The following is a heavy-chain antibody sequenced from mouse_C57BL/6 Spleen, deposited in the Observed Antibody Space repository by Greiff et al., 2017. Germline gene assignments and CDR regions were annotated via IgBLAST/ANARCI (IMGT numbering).Heavy chain of an antibody. V-gene: IGHV5-12*01. D-gene: IGHD1-1*01. J-gene: IGHJ1*03. Sequence: EVKLQESGGGLVQPGGSLKLSCAASGFTFSDYYMYWVRQTPEKRLEWVAYISNGGGSTYYPDTVKGRFTISRDNAKNTLYLQMSRLKSEDTAMYYCARQSSHWYFDVWGTGTTVTVSS. CDR2: ISNGGGST. CDR3: ARQSSHWYFDV. CDR1: GFTFSDYY.